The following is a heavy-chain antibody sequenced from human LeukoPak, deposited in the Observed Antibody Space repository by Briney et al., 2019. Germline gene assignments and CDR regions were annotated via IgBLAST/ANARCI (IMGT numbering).Heavy chain of an antibody. CDR3: ARTKPPCTSCLLLDY. CDR1: GGTFSSCA. CDR2: INPNSGGT. J-gene: IGHJ4*02. D-gene: IGHD2-2*01. V-gene: IGHV1-2*02. Sequence: GASVKVSCKASGGTFSSCAISWVRQAPGQGLEWMGWINPNSGGTNYAPKFQGLVTMSSDTSITTAYMELNRLISDDTAVYYCARTKPPCTSCLLLDYWGQGTLVTVSS.